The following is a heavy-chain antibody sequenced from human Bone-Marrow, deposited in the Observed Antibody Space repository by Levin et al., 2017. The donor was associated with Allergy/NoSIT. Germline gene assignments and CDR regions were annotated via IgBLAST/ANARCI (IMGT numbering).Heavy chain of an antibody. V-gene: IGHV4-31*03. Sequence: SETLSLTCTVSGGSINADGYYLTWIRQFPGKGLEWIGYIRHSGTTFSNPSLKSRATLSVDTSKSHFSLRLTSVTAADTAVYFCTRDSPGNYFDAWGQGTLVTVSS. CDR3: TRDSPGNYFDA. CDR1: GGSINADGYY. CDR2: IRHSGTT. J-gene: IGHJ4*02.